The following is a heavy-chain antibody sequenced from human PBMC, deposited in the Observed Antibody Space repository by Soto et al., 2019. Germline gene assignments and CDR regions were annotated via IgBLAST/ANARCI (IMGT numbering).Heavy chain of an antibody. J-gene: IGHJ4*02. CDR2: ITSSSTTI. D-gene: IGHD4-17*01. CDR1: GFTFSSYS. CDR3: ARDFNSLRTTVTFPDY. V-gene: IGHV3-48*01. Sequence: GGSLRLSCAASGFTFSSYSMNWVRQAPGKGLEWVSYITSSSTTIYYADSVKGRFTISRDNAKNSLYLQMNSLRAEDTAVYYCARDFNSLRTTVTFPDYWGQGTLVTVSS.